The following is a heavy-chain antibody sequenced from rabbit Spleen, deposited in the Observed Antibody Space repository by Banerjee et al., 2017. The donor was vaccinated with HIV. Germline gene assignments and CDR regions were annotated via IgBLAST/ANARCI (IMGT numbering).Heavy chain of an antibody. D-gene: IGHD3-1*01. V-gene: IGHV1S8*01. J-gene: IGHJ4*01. CDR3: VRDTWHFKL. Sequence: QEQLVESGGGLVQPGGSLKLSCTVSGFDISKYGVTWVRQAPGKGLEWIGYIDPIFGVSYYATWVNGRFTVSSHNAQNTLYLQLNSLTVADTATYFCVRDTWHFKLWGPGTLVTVS. CDR1: GFDISKYG. CDR2: IDPIFGVS.